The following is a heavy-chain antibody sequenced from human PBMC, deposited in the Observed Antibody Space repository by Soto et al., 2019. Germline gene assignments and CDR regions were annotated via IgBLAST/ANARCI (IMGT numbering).Heavy chain of an antibody. J-gene: IGHJ5*02. CDR1: GGSISSGGYY. D-gene: IGHD2-21*02. V-gene: IGHV4-31*03. CDR2: IYYSGST. Sequence: QVQLQESGPGLVKPSQTLSLTCTVSGGSISSGGYYWSWIRQHPGKGLEWIGYIYYSGSTYYNPSLKSRVTISVDTSKNQSALKLSSVTAADTAVYYCARDLAYCGGDCYSLGNWFDPWGQGTLVTVSS. CDR3: ARDLAYCGGDCYSLGNWFDP.